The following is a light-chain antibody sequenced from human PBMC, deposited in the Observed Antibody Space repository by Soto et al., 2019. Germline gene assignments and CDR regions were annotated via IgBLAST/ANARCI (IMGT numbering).Light chain of an antibody. V-gene: IGKV3-11*01. CDR3: LQRSNWPVT. J-gene: IGKJ1*01. Sequence: EVVLTQSPATLSLSPGERATLSCRASQSVSAYFAWYQQKPGQAPRLLIYDASNRATGVPARFSGSGSGTDFTFTISSLEPEDFAIYYCLQRSNWPVTFGQGTKVEIK. CDR2: DAS. CDR1: QSVSAY.